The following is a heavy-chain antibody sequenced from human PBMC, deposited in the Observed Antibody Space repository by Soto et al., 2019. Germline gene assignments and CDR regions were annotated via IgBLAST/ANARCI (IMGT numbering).Heavy chain of an antibody. CDR2: IYYSGST. V-gene: IGHV4-39*01. CDR3: ATGTSIAARPRYPGYYYGMDV. CDR1: FGSISSSSYY. Sequence: DTLSLACTVSFGSISSSSYYWACIRQPPGKGLEWIGSIYYSGSTYYNPSLKSRVTISVDTSKNQFSLKLSSVTAADTAVYYCATGTSIAARPRYPGYYYGMDVWGQGTTVTVSS. D-gene: IGHD6-6*01. J-gene: IGHJ6*02.